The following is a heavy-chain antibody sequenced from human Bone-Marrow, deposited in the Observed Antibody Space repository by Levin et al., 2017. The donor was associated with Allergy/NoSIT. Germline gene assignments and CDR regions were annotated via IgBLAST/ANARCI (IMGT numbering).Heavy chain of an antibody. CDR2: LWYDGRTT. Sequence: GESLKISCAASGFTFTNYYMTWIRQAPGKGLEWVAVLWYDGRTTFYADSVRGRFTISRETSKNSLFLQMNSLRAADTGVYYCAKVIRASLWFDLPDQWGQGTLVTVSS. V-gene: IGHV3-33*03. J-gene: IGHJ4*02. D-gene: IGHD3-10*01. CDR1: GFTFTNYY. CDR3: AKVIRASLWFDLPDQ.